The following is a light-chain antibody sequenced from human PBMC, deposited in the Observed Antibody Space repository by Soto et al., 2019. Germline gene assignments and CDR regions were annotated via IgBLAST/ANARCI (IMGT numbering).Light chain of an antibody. Sequence: DIQMTQSPSTLSASVGDRVTITCRASQSISTYLHWYQQKPGKAPNLLIYAASTLQSGVPSRFSASGSGTDFTLTITSLRPEDFATYFCQHGYSTPLTFGGGTRWIS. CDR1: QSISTY. CDR3: QHGYSTPLT. J-gene: IGKJ4*01. CDR2: AAS. V-gene: IGKV1-39*01.